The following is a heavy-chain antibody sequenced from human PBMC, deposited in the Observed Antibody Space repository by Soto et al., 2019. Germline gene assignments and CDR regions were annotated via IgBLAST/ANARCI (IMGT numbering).Heavy chain of an antibody. J-gene: IGHJ4*02. CDR2: IKQDGSEK. CDR1: GFTFSSYW. D-gene: IGHD2-15*01. V-gene: IGHV3-7*01. CDR3: ARDRWSGYCSGGSCYFDY. Sequence: GGSLRLSCAASGFTFSSYWMSWVRQAPGKGLEWVANIKQDGSEKYYVDSVKGRFTISRDNAKNSLYLQMNSLRAEDTAVYYCARDRWSGYCSGGSCYFDYWGQGTLVTVSS.